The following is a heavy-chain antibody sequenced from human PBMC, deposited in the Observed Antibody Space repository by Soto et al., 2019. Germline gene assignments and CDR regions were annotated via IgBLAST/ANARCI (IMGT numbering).Heavy chain of an antibody. V-gene: IGHV1-2*04. CDR2: INPNSGGT. Sequence: QVQLVQSGAEVKKPGASVKVSCKASGYTFTGYYMHWVRQAPGQGLEWMGWINPNSGGTNYAQKFKGWVTVTRDTSISTAYMELGRLRSDDTAVYYCARGGSSPTPTYYYYGMDVWGQGTTVTVSS. J-gene: IGHJ6*02. CDR3: ARGGSSPTPTYYYYGMDV. CDR1: GYTFTGYY. D-gene: IGHD6-6*01.